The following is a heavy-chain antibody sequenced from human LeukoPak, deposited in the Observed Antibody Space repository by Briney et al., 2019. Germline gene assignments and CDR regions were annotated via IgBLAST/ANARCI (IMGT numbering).Heavy chain of an antibody. CDR1: GYTFTKHW. J-gene: IGHJ4*02. D-gene: IGHD3-16*01. Sequence: GESLKISCEASGYTFTKHWIGWVRQMPGKGLEWMGIIYPGDSDTRYNPSFQGQVTVSVDKSITTAYLQWSSLKASDTAVYYCVRGWRGSLYDPPVFWGQGTLVTVSS. CDR2: IYPGDSDT. V-gene: IGHV5-51*01. CDR3: VRGWRGSLYDPPVF.